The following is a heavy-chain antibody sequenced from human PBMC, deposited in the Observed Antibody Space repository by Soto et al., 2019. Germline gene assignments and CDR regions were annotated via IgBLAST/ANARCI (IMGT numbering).Heavy chain of an antibody. CDR2: MNPNSGNT. CDR3: ARSLTYYDFWSGYYIPPYYYYYMDV. D-gene: IGHD3-3*01. Sequence: ASVKVSCKASGYTFTSHDINWVRQATGQGLEWMGWMNPNSGNTGYAQKFQGRVTMTRNTSISTAYMELSSLRSEDTAVYYCARSLTYYDFWSGYYIPPYYYYYMDVWGKGTTVTVSS. V-gene: IGHV1-8*01. CDR1: GYTFTSHD. J-gene: IGHJ6*03.